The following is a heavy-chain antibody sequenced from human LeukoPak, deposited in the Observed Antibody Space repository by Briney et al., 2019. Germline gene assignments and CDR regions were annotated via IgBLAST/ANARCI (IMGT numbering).Heavy chain of an antibody. V-gene: IGHV1-69*13. CDR3: ARAVEMATIHYYYYYYMDV. J-gene: IGHJ6*03. CDR2: VIPIFGTA. D-gene: IGHD5-24*01. Sequence: ASVKVSCKASGGTFSSYAISWVRQAPGQGHEWKGGVIPIFGTANYAQKFQGRVTITADESTSTAYMELSSLRSEDTAVYYCARAVEMATIHYYYYYYMDVWGKGTTVTVFS. CDR1: GGTFSSYA.